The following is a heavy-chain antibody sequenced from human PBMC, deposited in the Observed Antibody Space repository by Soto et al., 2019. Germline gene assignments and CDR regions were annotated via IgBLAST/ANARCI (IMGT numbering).Heavy chain of an antibody. J-gene: IGHJ4*02. D-gene: IGHD2-15*01. CDR1: DGSISSGDYY. CDR3: AVQSGSYSRVFDY. CDR2: IYYSGST. Sequence: QVQLQESGPGLVKPSQTLSLTCTVSDGSISSGDYYWSWIRQPPGKGLEWIGYIYYSGSTYYNPSLKSRVTISVDTSKNHFSLKLSSVTAADTSVYYCAVQSGSYSRVFDYWGQGTLVTVSS. V-gene: IGHV4-30-4*01.